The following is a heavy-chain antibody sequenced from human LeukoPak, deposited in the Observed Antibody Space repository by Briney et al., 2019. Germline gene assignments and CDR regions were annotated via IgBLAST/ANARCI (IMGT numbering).Heavy chain of an antibody. V-gene: IGHV3-9*01. Sequence: PGGSLRLSCAASGFTFDDYAMHWVRQAPGKGLEWVSGISWNSGSIGYADSVKGRFTISRDNAKNSLYLQMNSLRAEDTALYYCAKADTVTEHWFDPWGQGTLVTVSS. J-gene: IGHJ5*02. CDR3: AKADTVTEHWFDP. CDR1: GFTFDDYA. D-gene: IGHD4-17*01. CDR2: ISWNSGSI.